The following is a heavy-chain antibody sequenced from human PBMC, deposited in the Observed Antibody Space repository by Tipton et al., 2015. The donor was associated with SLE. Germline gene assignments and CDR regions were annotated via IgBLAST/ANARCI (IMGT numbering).Heavy chain of an antibody. D-gene: IGHD4-11*01. CDR2: FHYTGTT. CDR3: ARSGSSNFDPPDF. V-gene: IGHV4-59*01. Sequence: TLSLTCTVSGGSMTHYYWNWIRQSPGKGLEWLGYFHYTGTTSYKPSLKSRIAMSVDTSSNQFSLTLTSLTPADTAVYFCARSGSSNFDPPDFWGQGTLATVSS. CDR1: GGSMTHYY. J-gene: IGHJ4*02.